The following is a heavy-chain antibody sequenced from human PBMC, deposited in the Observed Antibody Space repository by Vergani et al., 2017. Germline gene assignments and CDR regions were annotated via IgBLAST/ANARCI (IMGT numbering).Heavy chain of an antibody. Sequence: QVQLQESGPGLVKPSQTLSLTCTVSGGSISSGSYYWSWIRQPAGKGLEWIGRIYTSGSTNYNPSLKSRVTMSVDTSKNQLSLKLSSVTSADTAVYYCARSVLAPAVLDYWSQGTLVTVSS. D-gene: IGHD2-2*01. CDR2: IYTSGST. V-gene: IGHV4-61*02. J-gene: IGHJ4*02. CDR3: ARSVLAPAVLDY. CDR1: GGSISSGSYY.